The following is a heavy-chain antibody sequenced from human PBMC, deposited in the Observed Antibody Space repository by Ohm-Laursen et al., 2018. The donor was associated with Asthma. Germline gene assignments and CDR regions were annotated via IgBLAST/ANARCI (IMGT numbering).Heavy chain of an antibody. V-gene: IGHV4-31*03. CDR2: IYDSGMT. J-gene: IGHJ4*02. Sequence: TLSLTCIVSGGTISSGGHYWNWIRQEPGKGLEWIGNIYDSGMTYYKASLKSRITISVDSSKNQLSLKLTSVTAADTAVYYCARGVDYGGNHLDSWGQGTLVTVSA. D-gene: IGHD4-23*01. CDR1: GGTISSGGHY. CDR3: ARGVDYGGNHLDS.